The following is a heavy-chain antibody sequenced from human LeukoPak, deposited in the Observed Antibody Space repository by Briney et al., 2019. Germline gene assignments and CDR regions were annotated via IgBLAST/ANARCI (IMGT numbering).Heavy chain of an antibody. CDR3: TRLYSGYDSGRDFDY. CDR2: IRSKANSYAT. Sequence: GGSLRLSCAASGFTFSGSAMHWVRQASGKGLEWVGRIRSKANSYATAYAASVKGRFTISRDDSKNTAYLQMNSLKTEDTAVYYCTRLYSGYDSGRDFDYWGQGTLVTVSS. J-gene: IGHJ4*02. V-gene: IGHV3-73*01. D-gene: IGHD5-12*01. CDR1: GFTFSGSA.